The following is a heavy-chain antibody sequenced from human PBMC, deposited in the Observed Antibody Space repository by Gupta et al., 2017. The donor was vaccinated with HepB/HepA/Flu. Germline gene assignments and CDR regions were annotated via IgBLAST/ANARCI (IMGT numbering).Heavy chain of an antibody. J-gene: IGHJ6*03. CDR1: EFSFTGYH. Sequence: QVQLVQSGVEVKKPAASVKVSCTASEFSFTGYHIPWLRQAPGQGLGWMGWINPNAGGTSYAQKFQGRITMTRDTSINTAYMDLSTLRSDDTAVYFCARGGTYCGGGSCSAYYFYYMDVWGKGTTVSVSS. CDR3: ARGGTYCGGGSCSAYYFYYMDV. V-gene: IGHV1-2*02. CDR2: INPNAGGT. D-gene: IGHD2-21*01.